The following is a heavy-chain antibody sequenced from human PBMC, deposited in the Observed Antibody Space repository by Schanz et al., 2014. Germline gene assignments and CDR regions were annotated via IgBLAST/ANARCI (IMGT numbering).Heavy chain of an antibody. J-gene: IGHJ5*02. CDR3: ARQPGRITVSGVVSNWFDP. CDR1: GFNVSKSY. Sequence: EVQVVESGGGLVQPGGSLRLSCVASGFNVSKSYVSWVRQAPGKGLEWVSLIYKSGSAFYADSVKGRLTISRDNSKNTLYLQMNSLRVEDSAVYYCARQPGRITVSGVVSNWFDPWGQGTLVTVSS. V-gene: IGHV3-66*04. CDR2: IYKSGSA. D-gene: IGHD3-3*01.